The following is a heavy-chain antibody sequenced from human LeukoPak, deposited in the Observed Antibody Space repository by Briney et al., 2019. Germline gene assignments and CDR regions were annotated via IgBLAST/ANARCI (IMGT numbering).Heavy chain of an antibody. CDR2: ISWNSGSI. CDR3: AKDISERPRQAFDI. Sequence: AGGSLRLSCAASGFIFDDYAMHWVRQAPGKGLEWVSGISWNSGSIGYADSVKGRFTISRDNAKNSPYLQMNSLRAEDTALYYCAKDISERPRQAFDIWGQGTMVTVSS. J-gene: IGHJ3*02. V-gene: IGHV3-9*01. CDR1: GFIFDDYA.